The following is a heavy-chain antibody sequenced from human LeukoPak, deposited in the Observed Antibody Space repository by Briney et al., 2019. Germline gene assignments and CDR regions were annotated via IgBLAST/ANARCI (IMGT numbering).Heavy chain of an antibody. CDR3: ARHYDSTAVAPQMDV. Sequence: GASVKVSCKASGYTFRNYGISWVRQAPGQGLEWMAWISVYNGNTNYARKFQGRVTMTTDTSTNTASMELKSLRSDDTAVYYCARHYDSTAVAPQMDVWGQGTTVTVSS. CDR1: GYTFRNYG. D-gene: IGHD3-16*01. J-gene: IGHJ6*02. CDR2: ISVYNGNT. V-gene: IGHV1-18*01.